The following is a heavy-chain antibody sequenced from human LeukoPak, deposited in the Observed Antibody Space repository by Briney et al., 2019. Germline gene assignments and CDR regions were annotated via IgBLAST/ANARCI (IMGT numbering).Heavy chain of an antibody. D-gene: IGHD3-22*01. J-gene: IGHJ4*02. CDR3: ARDYYDSSGYYFFDY. CDR1: GYTFTSYA. CDR2: INAGNGNT. V-gene: IGHV1-3*03. Sequence: SVKVSCKASGYTFTSYAMHLVRLAPGQRLEWMGWINAGNGNTKYSQEFQGRVTITRDTSASTAYMELSSLRSEDMAVYYCARDYYDSSGYYFFDYWGQGTLVTVSS.